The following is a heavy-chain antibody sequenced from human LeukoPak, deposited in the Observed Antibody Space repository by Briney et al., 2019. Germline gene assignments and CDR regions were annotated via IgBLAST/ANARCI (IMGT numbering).Heavy chain of an antibody. CDR1: GFTFSSYA. V-gene: IGHV3-23*01. CDR3: AKDPESYYYGSGSSSY. D-gene: IGHD3-10*01. CDR2: ISGSGGST. Sequence: GGSLRLSCAAPGFTFSSYAMSWVRQAPGKGLEWVSAISGSGGSTYYAYADSVKGRFTISRDNSKNTLYLQMNSLRAEDTAVYYCAKDPESYYYGSGSSSYWGQGTLDTVSS. J-gene: IGHJ4*02.